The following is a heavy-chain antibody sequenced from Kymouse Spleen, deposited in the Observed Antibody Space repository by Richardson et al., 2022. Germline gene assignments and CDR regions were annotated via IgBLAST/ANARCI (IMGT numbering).Heavy chain of an antibody. V-gene: IGHV4-61*01. CDR1: GGSVSSGSYY. CDR3: ARENYYGSGSYYFDY. CDR2: IYYSGST. D-gene: IGHD3-10*01. Sequence: QVQLQESGPGLVKPSETLSLTCTVSGGSVSSGSYYWSWIRQPPGKGLEWIGYIYYSGSTNYNPSLKSRVTISVDTSKNQFSLKLSSVTAADTAVYYCARENYYGSGSYYFDYWGQGTLVTVSS. J-gene: IGHJ4*02.